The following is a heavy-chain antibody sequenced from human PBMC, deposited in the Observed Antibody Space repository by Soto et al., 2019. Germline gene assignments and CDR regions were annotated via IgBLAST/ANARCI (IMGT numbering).Heavy chain of an antibody. CDR2: ISAHNGNT. J-gene: IGHJ4*02. CDR1: GYTFTSYG. V-gene: IGHV1-18*01. Sequence: QVQLVQSGAEVKKPGAAVKVSCKATGYTFTSYGISWVRQAPGQGLEWMGWISAHNGNTNYAQTFQGRATMTTDTATNTAYMGLRSLRSDDTAVYYFARDGRVYPHYFDYWGQGTLVTVSS. CDR3: ARDGRVYPHYFDY.